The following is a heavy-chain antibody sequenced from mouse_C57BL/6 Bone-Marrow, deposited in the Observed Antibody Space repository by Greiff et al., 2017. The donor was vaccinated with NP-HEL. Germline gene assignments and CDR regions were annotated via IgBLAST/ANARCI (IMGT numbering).Heavy chain of an antibody. Sequence: QVQLQQPGAELVRPGTSVNLSCKASGYTFTSYWMHWVKQRPGQGLEWIGVIDPSDSYTNYNQKFKGKATLTVDTSSSTAYMQLSSLTSEDSAVYYCAPHYYRYYFDYWGQGTTLTVSS. J-gene: IGHJ2*01. CDR2: IDPSDSYT. D-gene: IGHD1-2*01. CDR3: APHYYRYYFDY. CDR1: GYTFTSYW. V-gene: IGHV1-59*01.